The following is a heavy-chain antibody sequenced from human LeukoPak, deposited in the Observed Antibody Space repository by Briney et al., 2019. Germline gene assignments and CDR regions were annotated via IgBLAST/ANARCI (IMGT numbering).Heavy chain of an antibody. CDR1: GFTFSSYS. Sequence: GGSLRLSCAASGFTFSSYSMNWVRQAPGKGLEWVSSISSSSSYIYYADSVEGRFTISRDNAKNSLYLQMNSLRAEDTAVYYCARSRGYSGYDSVDYWGQGTLVTVSS. CDR3: ARSRGYSGYDSVDY. V-gene: IGHV3-21*01. CDR2: ISSSSSYI. D-gene: IGHD5-12*01. J-gene: IGHJ4*02.